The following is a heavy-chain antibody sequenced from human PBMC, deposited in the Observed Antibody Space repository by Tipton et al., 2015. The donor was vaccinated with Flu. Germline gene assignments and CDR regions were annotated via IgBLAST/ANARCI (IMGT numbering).Heavy chain of an antibody. V-gene: IGHV4-38-2*01. CDR2: TFHSGNT. J-gene: IGHJ4*02. CDR1: GDSIRSSNYY. CDR3: ARSTYYYGSGSSDY. Sequence: TLSLTCGVSGDSIRSSNYYWGWIRQPPGKGLEWIGNTFHSGNTYLNPSLKSRVTISIDTSRNQFSQRLSSVTAADTAVYYCARSTYYYGSGSSDYWGQGTLVTVSS. D-gene: IGHD3-10*01.